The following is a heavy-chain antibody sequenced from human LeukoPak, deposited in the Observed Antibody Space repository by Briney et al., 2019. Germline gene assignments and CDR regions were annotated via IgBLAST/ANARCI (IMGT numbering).Heavy chain of an antibody. CDR3: ARVRDSGYDPFDY. Sequence: ASVKVSCKASGYTFTSYYVHWVRQAPGPGLEWMGMINPSGGSTTYSQKFQGRVTMTRDTSTSTVYMELSSLRSEDTAVYYCARVRDSGYDPFDYWGQGTLVTVSS. CDR2: INPSGGST. J-gene: IGHJ4*02. D-gene: IGHD5-12*01. V-gene: IGHV1-46*01. CDR1: GYTFTSYY.